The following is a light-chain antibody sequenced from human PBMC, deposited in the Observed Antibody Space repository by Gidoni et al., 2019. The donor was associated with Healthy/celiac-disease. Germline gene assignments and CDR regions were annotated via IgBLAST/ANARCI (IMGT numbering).Light chain of an antibody. CDR3: QVWDSSSDHWV. Sequence: SYVLPQPPSVSVAPGKTARITCGGNNIGSKSVHWYQQKQGQAPVLVIYYDSDRPSGIPERFSGSNSGNTATLTISRVEAGDEADYYCQVWDSSSDHWVFGGGTKLTVL. CDR2: YDS. CDR1: NIGSKS. J-gene: IGLJ3*02. V-gene: IGLV3-21*04.